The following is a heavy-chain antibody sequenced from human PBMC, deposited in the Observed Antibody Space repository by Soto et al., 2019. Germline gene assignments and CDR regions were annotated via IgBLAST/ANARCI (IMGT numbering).Heavy chain of an antibody. J-gene: IGHJ4*02. V-gene: IGHV1-69*13. CDR1: GGTFSSYA. CDR3: ASRYCSGGSCYSGIQYYFDY. D-gene: IGHD2-15*01. Sequence: SVKVSCKASGGTFSSYAISWVRQAPGQGLEWMGGIIPIFGTANYAQKFQGRVTITADESTSTAYMELSSLRSEDTAVYYCASRYCSGGSCYSGIQYYFDYWGQGTLATVSS. CDR2: IIPIFGTA.